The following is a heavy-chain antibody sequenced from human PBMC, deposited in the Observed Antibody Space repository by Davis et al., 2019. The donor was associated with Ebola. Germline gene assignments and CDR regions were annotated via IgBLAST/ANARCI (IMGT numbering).Heavy chain of an antibody. CDR3: ARGAQLLSFDP. CDR1: GFTPSRYD. D-gene: IGHD2-2*01. J-gene: IGHJ5*02. CDR2: IGTAGDT. V-gene: IGHV3-13*01. Sequence: PGGSLTPPCAVSGFTPSRYDMPWVRQATGNGLEWVPSIGTAGDTYYPGSVKGRFTISRENAKNSLYLQMNSLRAEDTAVYYCARGAQLLSFDPWGQGTLVTVSS.